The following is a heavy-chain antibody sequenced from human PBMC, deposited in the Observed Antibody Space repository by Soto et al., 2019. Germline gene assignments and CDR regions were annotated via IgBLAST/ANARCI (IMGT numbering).Heavy chain of an antibody. Sequence: CRCIMKKPGKGLEWIGYIYYSGSTNYNPSLKSRVTISVDTSKNQFSLKLSSVTAADTAVYYCAFLHINMVRGPIGRWFEPWGQGSLDIVS. V-gene: IGHV4-59*01. CDR3: AFLHINMVRGPIGRWFEP. J-gene: IGHJ5*02. D-gene: IGHD3-10*01. CDR2: IYYSGST.